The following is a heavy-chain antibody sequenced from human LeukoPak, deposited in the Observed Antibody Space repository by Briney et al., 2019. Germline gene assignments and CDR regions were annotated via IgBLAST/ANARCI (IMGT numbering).Heavy chain of an antibody. V-gene: IGHV3-9*01. D-gene: IGHD6-19*01. CDR3: AEVDSIAVAGGPDY. CDR1: GFTFDDYA. J-gene: IGHJ4*02. CDR2: ISWNSGSI. Sequence: PGGSLRLSCAASGFTFDDYAMHWVRQAPGKGLEWVSGISWNSGSIGYADSVKGRFTISRDNAKNSLYLQMNSLRAEDTAVYHCAEVDSIAVAGGPDYWGQGTLVTVSS.